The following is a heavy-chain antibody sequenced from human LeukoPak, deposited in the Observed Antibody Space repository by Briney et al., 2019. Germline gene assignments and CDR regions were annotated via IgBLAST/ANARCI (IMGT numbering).Heavy chain of an antibody. Sequence: GGSLRLSCAASGFTFSSYAMHWVRQAPGKALEYVSAISSNGGSTYYANSVKGRFTISRDNSKNTLYLQMGSLRAEDMAVYYCAREYFRRDCSGGSCYREKAYYYYYMDVWGKGTTVTISS. D-gene: IGHD2-15*01. CDR1: GFTFSSYA. J-gene: IGHJ6*03. V-gene: IGHV3-64*01. CDR2: ISSNGGST. CDR3: AREYFRRDCSGGSCYREKAYYYYYMDV.